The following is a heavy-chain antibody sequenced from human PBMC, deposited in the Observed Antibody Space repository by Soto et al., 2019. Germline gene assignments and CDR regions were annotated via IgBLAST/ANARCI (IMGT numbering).Heavy chain of an antibody. Sequence: LRLSCAASGFTFSSDWMSWVRQGPGKGLEWVANIKKDGSEKYYVDSVKGRFTISRDTAKNSLYLQINSLRDEDTAVYYCARDDRTLRPDVWGQGTTVTVSS. J-gene: IGHJ6*02. D-gene: IGHD1-1*01. CDR1: GFTFSSDW. CDR3: ARDDRTLRPDV. V-gene: IGHV3-7*01. CDR2: IKKDGSEK.